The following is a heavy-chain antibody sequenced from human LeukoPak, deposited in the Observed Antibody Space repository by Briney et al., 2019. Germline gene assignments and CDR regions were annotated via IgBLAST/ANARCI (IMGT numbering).Heavy chain of an antibody. CDR3: ARQLVVNWFDP. V-gene: IGHV4-39*01. D-gene: IGHD2-8*02. CDR2: IYYSGST. CDR1: GGSISSSSYY. J-gene: IGHJ5*02. Sequence: SETLSLTCTVSGGSISSSSYYWGWIRQPPGKGLEWIGSIYYSGSTYYNPSLKSRVTISVDTSKNQFSLKLSSVTAADTAVYYRARQLVVNWFDPWGQGTLVTVSS.